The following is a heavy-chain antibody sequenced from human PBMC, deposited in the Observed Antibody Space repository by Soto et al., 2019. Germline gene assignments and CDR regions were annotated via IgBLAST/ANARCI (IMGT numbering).Heavy chain of an antibody. CDR1: GLTFKSCS. CDR3: ARGTEKLQYDYVWEDYRPTLGSIDY. CDR2: ISSSSSSI. J-gene: IGHJ4*02. D-gene: IGHD3-16*02. Sequence: GGSLRLSCAASGLTFKSCSMNWVRQAPGKGLEWVSSISSSSSSINYADSVKGRFTISRDNAKNSLYLQMNSLRAEDTAIYYCARGTEKLQYDYVWEDYRPTLGSIDYWGQGSLVTVSS. V-gene: IGHV3-21*01.